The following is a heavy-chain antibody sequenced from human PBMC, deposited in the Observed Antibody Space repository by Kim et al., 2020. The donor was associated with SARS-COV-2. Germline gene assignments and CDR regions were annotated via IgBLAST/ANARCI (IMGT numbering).Heavy chain of an antibody. V-gene: IGHV3-66*01. CDR3: ARATAYCGGDCPLGDAFDI. Sequence: GRFTNTRDNSKTTLYLQMNSLRAEDTAVYYCARATAYCGGDCPLGDAFDIWGQGTMVTVSS. J-gene: IGHJ3*02. D-gene: IGHD2-21*02.